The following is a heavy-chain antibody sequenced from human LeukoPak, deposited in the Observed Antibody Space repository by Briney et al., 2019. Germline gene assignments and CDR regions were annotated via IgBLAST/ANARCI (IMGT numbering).Heavy chain of an antibody. CDR3: SRASDYCGNLFDY. D-gene: IGHD4-23*01. CDR1: GNTFTSYG. Sequence: ASVEVSCKASGNTFTSYGISWVRQAPGQGLGLMGWISAYNGNTNYAQKLQGRVTMTTDTSTSTAYMELRNMRSDDTAVYYGSRASDYCGNLFDYWGQGTLVTVSS. CDR2: ISAYNGNT. V-gene: IGHV1-18*01. J-gene: IGHJ4*02.